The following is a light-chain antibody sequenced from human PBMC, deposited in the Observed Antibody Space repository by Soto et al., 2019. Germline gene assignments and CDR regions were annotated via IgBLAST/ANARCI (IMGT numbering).Light chain of an antibody. CDR3: MQALQAPLT. CDR2: LCS. CDR1: QSLLNSNGYNY. Sequence: DIGMTQSTISLPVTPGEPASISCRSSQSLLNSNGYNYLDWYLQKPGQSPQLLIYLCSSRASGVPDRFSGSGSGTDFTLTISRVEAEDVGFYYCMQALQAPLTFGQGTRVEIK. V-gene: IGKV2-28*01. J-gene: IGKJ1*01.